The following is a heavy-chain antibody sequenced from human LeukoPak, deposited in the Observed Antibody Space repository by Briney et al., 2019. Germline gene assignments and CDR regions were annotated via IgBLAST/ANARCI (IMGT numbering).Heavy chain of an antibody. J-gene: IGHJ4*02. Sequence: GGSLRLSCAVSGFTLSNAWMSWVRQAPGKGLEWVAVIWYDGSNKHYAESVKGRFSISRDNSKSTLYLQMNSLRAEDTAVYYCARARGVSTGYRPIDYWGQGTLVTVSS. D-gene: IGHD3-22*01. CDR2: IWYDGSNK. CDR3: ARARGVSTGYRPIDY. V-gene: IGHV3-33*08. CDR1: GFTLSNAW.